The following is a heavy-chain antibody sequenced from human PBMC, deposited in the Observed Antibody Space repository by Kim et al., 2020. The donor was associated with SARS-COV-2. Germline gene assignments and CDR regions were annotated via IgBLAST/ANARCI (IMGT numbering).Heavy chain of an antibody. CDR2: IYYSGST. CDR1: GGSISSSSYY. D-gene: IGHD6-19*01. V-gene: IGHV4-39*07. J-gene: IGHJ4*02. CDR3: ARGDSSGWEDY. Sequence: SETLSLTCTVSGGSISSSSYYWGWIRQPPGKGLEWIGSIYYSGSTYYNPSLKSRVTISVDTSKNQFSLKLSSVTAADTAVYYCARGDSSGWEDYWGQGPL.